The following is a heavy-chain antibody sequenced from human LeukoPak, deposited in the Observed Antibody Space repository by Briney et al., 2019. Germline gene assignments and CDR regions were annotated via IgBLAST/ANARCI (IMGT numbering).Heavy chain of an antibody. V-gene: IGHV3-21*06. Sequence: GGSLRLFCGACGFAFSTYTMNWARQAPGKGLEGVASINSGGTTTHYAFSVKGRFTISRDNAQNVLYLQMTGLRGDDAAVYYCLRGDSRDFWGQGTLVTVSS. J-gene: IGHJ4*02. CDR3: LRGDSRDF. D-gene: IGHD3-22*01. CDR1: GFAFSTYT. CDR2: INSGGTTT.